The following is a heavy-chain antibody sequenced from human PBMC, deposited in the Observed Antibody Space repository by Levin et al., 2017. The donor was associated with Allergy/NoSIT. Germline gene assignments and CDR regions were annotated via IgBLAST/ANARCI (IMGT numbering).Heavy chain of an antibody. V-gene: IGHV4-39*07. Sequence: SPTLSLTCTVSDGSISSSSYYWGWIRQPPGKGLEWIGSIYYSGSTHYNPSLKSRVTISIDMANNHLSLKLTSVTAADTAVYYCGRGDGDFWGQGTLVTVSS. CDR2: IYYSGST. CDR3: GRGDGDF. J-gene: IGHJ4*02. CDR1: DGSISSSSYY.